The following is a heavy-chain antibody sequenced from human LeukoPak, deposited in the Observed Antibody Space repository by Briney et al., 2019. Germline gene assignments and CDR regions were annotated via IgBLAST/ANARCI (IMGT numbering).Heavy chain of an antibody. CDR2: IGSSGGSR. V-gene: IGHV3-48*03. CDR1: GFTFSYYE. D-gene: IGHD5-24*01. Sequence: GSLRLSCIASGFTFSYYEMDWVRPAPGKGLEWVSFIGSSGGSRYYADFVKGRFTTSRDNAKNSLYLQMTSLRADDTAVYYCAKEDGDAFDIWGQGTMVTVSS. CDR3: AKEDGDAFDI. J-gene: IGHJ3*02.